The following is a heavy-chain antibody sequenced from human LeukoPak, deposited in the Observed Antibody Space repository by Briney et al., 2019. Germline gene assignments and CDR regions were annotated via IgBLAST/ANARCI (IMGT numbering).Heavy chain of an antibody. CDR1: GGSFSGYY. CDR2: INHSGST. Sequence: SETLSLTCAVYGGSFSGYYWSWIRQPPGKGLEWIGEINHSGSTNYNPSLKSRVTISVDTSKNQFSLKLSSVTAADTAVYYCARGVVVPAAIPSKSYGMDVCGQGTTVTVSS. J-gene: IGHJ6*02. V-gene: IGHV4-34*01. CDR3: ARGVVVPAAIPSKSYGMDV. D-gene: IGHD2-2*01.